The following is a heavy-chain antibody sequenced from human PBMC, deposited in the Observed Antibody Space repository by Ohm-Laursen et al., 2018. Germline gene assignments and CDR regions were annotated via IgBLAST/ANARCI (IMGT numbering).Heavy chain of an antibody. CDR3: ARAYRSYYFDY. V-gene: IGHV4-34*01. CDR2: INHSGST. Sequence: SQTLSLTCSVYGGSFNGYYWTWIRQPPGKGLEWIGEINHSGSTNYNPSLKSRVTISVDTSKNQFSLKLSSVTAADTAVYYCARAYRSYYFDYWGQGTPVTVSS. D-gene: IGHD3-16*02. CDR1: GGSFNGYY. J-gene: IGHJ4*02.